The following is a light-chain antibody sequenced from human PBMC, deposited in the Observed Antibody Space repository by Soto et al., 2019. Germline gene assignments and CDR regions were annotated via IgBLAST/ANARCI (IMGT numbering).Light chain of an antibody. V-gene: IGKV3-15*01. CDR2: GSY. CDR3: QQYNNLSALT. Sequence: VVMTQSPATLSVSPGESATLSCRASQSVSRNLAWYQQKPGQAPRLLLYGSYFRATNVTDRFTGRGSGTEFTLTISDLQSDDWLIYYCQQYNNLSALTFGEGTKVEIK. CDR1: QSVSRN. J-gene: IGKJ4*01.